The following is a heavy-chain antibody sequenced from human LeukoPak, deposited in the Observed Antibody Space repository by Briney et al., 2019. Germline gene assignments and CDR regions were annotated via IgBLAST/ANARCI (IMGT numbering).Heavy chain of an antibody. J-gene: IGHJ3*02. D-gene: IGHD2-2*01. Sequence: GGSLRLSCAASGFTFSSYAMNWVRQAPGKGLEWVSGISGSGSSTYYVDSVKGRFTISRDNAKNSLYLQMNSLRAEDTAVYYCARVLASRWIVVVPAASLGAFGIWGQGTMVTVSS. CDR3: ARVLASRWIVVVPAASLGAFGI. CDR1: GFTFSSYA. CDR2: ISGSGSST. V-gene: IGHV3-23*01.